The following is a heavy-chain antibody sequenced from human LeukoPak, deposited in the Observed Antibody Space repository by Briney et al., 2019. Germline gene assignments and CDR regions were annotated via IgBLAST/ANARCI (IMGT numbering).Heavy chain of an antibody. CDR2: ISSNEGST. Sequence: GGSLRLSCSASGFTFSSYAMHWVRQAPGKGLEYVPAISSNEGSTYYADSVKGRFTISRDNSKNTLYLQLSRLRPEDTAVYYCVAGYCSSASCPMGAEYFQHRGQGTLVTVSS. J-gene: IGHJ1*01. D-gene: IGHD2-2*01. CDR1: GFTFSSYA. V-gene: IGHV3-64D*06. CDR3: VAGYCSSASCPMGAEYFQH.